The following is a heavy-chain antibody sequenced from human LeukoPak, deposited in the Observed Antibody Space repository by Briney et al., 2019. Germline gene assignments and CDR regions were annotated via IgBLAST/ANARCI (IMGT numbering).Heavy chain of an antibody. CDR2: ISITSTYV. D-gene: IGHD6-6*01. CDR3: AKEVYSSSSGFRFDY. Sequence: SGGSLRLSCGASGFIFSNYNMNWVRQAPEKGREWVSSISITSTYVYYADSVKGRFTISRDNAKNSLYLQMNSLRADDTAVYYCAKEVYSSSSGFRFDYWGQGTLVTVSS. V-gene: IGHV3-21*04. CDR1: GFIFSNYN. J-gene: IGHJ4*02.